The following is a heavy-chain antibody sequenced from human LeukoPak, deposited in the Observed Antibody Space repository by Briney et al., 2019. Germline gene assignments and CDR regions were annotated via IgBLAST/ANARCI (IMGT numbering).Heavy chain of an antibody. D-gene: IGHD4-17*01. CDR3: ARAGHYGDYDMEDDAFDI. CDR1: RGTFSSYA. V-gene: IGHV1-69*05. Sequence: APLKVSCKASRGTFSSYAISWVRRAPGQGLEWMGRIITPFGAANNAQKFQGRVTITTDESTSTAYMELSSLRSEDTAVYYYARAGHYGDYDMEDDAFDIWGQGTMVTVSS. CDR2: IITPFGAA. J-gene: IGHJ3*02.